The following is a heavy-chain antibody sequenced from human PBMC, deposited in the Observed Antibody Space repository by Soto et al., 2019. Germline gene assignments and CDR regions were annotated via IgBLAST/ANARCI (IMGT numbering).Heavy chain of an antibody. D-gene: IGHD3-16*01. V-gene: IGHV1-18*01. CDR3: ARGGYYDNVRGKLRHYGLDK. Sequence: QVQLAQSPAEVKKPGASVRVSCKASGYTFIEYGIAWVRQAPGQGLDWMGWISPYDDKTIYAQTFQGRVTLTAARSTRTVNLDQRSLKANDTAGYYCARGGYYDNVRGKLRHYGLDKWGQGTTVTVSS. CDR2: ISPYDDKT. J-gene: IGHJ6*02. CDR1: GYTFIEYG.